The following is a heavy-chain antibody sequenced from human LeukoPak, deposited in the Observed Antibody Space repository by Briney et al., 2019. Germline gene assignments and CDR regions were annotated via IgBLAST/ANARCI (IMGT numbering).Heavy chain of an antibody. V-gene: IGHV1-69*05. D-gene: IGHD3-3*01. Sequence: SVKVSCKASGGTFSNSAISWVRQAPGQGLEWMGGIIPIFGPANSAQKFQGRVTITTDESTSTAYMELSSLRSEDTAVYYCARVYDFWSGYYRTDAFDIWGQGTMVTVSS. CDR1: GGTFSNSA. CDR2: IIPIFGPA. J-gene: IGHJ3*02. CDR3: ARVYDFWSGYYRTDAFDI.